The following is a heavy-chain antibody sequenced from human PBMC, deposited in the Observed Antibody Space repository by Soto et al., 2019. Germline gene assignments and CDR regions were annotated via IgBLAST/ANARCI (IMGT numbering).Heavy chain of an antibody. J-gene: IGHJ4*02. CDR1: GYIIKNYW. Sequence: ESLKISCKASGYIIKNYWIGWVRQMPGQGLEWMGIIFPDDSDTRYSPSFQGHVTISVDKSISTAYVQWSSLKASDSAIYYCFRGGVTSRTFDYWGQGTLVTVSS. CDR3: FRGGVTSRTFDY. D-gene: IGHD3-16*01. V-gene: IGHV5-51*01. CDR2: IFPDDSDT.